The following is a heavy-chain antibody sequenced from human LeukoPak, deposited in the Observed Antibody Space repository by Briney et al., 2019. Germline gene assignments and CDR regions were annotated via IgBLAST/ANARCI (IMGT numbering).Heavy chain of an antibody. CDR2: IWYDGRNS. J-gene: IGHJ5*02. Sequence: GTSLRLSCAASGFTFSSHGMHWVRQAPGKGLEWVSGIWYDGRNSYYADPVKGRFTISRDNSNNTLYLQMNSLRVEDTAVYYCARDVHGSGKNWFDPWGQGTLVIVSS. V-gene: IGHV3-33*01. D-gene: IGHD3-10*01. CDR3: ARDVHGSGKNWFDP. CDR1: GFTFSSHG.